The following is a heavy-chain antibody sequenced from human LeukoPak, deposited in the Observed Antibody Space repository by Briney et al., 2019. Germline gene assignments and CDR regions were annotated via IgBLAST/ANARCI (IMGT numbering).Heavy chain of an antibody. CDR3: ANGSQQQLVNRFDP. CDR2: IFYYGST. V-gene: IGHV4-39*07. CDR1: GGTVSSSNSY. D-gene: IGHD6-13*01. Sequence: SETLSLTCTISGGTVSSSNSYWGWIRQPPGKGLEWIGNIFYYGSTCYSPSLKSRVTRSVDTSKNQFYLRLISVTAADTAVYYCANGSQQQLVNRFDPWGQGTLVTVSS. J-gene: IGHJ5*02.